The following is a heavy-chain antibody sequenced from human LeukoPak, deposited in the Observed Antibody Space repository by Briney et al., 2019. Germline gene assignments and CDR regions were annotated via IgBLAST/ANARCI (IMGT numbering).Heavy chain of an antibody. Sequence: GGSLRLSCAASGFTFSSYAMSWVRQAPGKGLEWVSAISGSGGSTYYADSVKGRFTISRDNSKNTLYLQMNSLRAEDTAVYYCAKDQGTYYYDSSGYVAFDIWGQGTMVTVSS. D-gene: IGHD3-22*01. J-gene: IGHJ3*02. CDR2: ISGSGGST. CDR3: AKDQGTYYYDSSGYVAFDI. V-gene: IGHV3-23*01. CDR1: GFTFSSYA.